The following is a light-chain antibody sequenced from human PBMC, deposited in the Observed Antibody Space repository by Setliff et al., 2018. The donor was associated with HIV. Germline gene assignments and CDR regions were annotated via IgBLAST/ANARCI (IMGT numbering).Light chain of an antibody. CDR2: EVT. V-gene: IGLV2-23*02. J-gene: IGLJ1*01. Sequence: QSALAQPASVSGSPGQSITISCTGTSSDVGSYKLVSWYQQHPGKAPKVMIYEVTKRPSGVSNRFSGSKSANTASLTISGLQAVDEADYCCCAYAGSYTSLYVFGTGTKGTVL. CDR1: SSDVGSYKL. CDR3: CAYAGSYTSLYV.